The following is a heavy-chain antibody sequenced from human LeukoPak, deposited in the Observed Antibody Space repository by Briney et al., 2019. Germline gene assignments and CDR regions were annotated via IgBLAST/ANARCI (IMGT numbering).Heavy chain of an antibody. CDR3: ARFSPRAMGNYLDF. CDR2: IYPRGST. Sequence: SETLSLTCTVSGGSISSGDYYWSWIRQPPGKGLEWIGYIYPRGSTYYNPSLKSRVILSLDKSANQFSLNLSSVTAADTAVYYCARFSPRAMGNYLDFWGQGTLVTASS. J-gene: IGHJ4*02. CDR1: GGSISSGDYY. D-gene: IGHD7-27*01. V-gene: IGHV4-30-2*01.